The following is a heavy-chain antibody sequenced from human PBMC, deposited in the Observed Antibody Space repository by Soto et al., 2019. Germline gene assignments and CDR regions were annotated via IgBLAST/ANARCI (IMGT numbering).Heavy chain of an antibody. J-gene: IGHJ6*03. CDR2: IYYSGST. V-gene: IGHV4-59*01. D-gene: IGHD6-6*01. CDR1: GGSISSYY. CDR3: ARDGRAARYCYYYYMVV. Sequence: ASETLSLTCTVSGGSISSYYWSWIRQPPGKGLEWIGYIYYSGSTNYNPSLKSRVTISVDTSKNQFSLKLSSVTAADTAVYYCARDGRAARYCYYYYMVVWGKGTTVTVSS.